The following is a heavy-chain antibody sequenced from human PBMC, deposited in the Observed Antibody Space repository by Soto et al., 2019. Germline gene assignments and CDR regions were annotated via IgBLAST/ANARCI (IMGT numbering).Heavy chain of an antibody. V-gene: IGHV1-69*13. CDR2: IIPIFGTA. Sequence: ASVKVSCKASGGTFSSYAISWVRQAPGQGREWMGGIIPIFGTANYAQKFQGRVTITADESTSTAYMELSSLRSEDTAVYYCARDSSGNHIYVYWCQGTLVPVSS. CDR3: ARDSSGNHIYVY. J-gene: IGHJ4*02. D-gene: IGHD6-19*01. CDR1: GGTFSSYA.